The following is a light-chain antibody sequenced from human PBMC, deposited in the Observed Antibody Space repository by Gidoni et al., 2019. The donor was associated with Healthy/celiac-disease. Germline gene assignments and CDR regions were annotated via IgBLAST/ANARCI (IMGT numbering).Light chain of an antibody. J-gene: IGKJ4*01. CDR2: DAS. Sequence: EIVLTQSPATLSLSPGETATLSCRASQSVSSYLDWYQQKPGQAPRLLIYDASNRATGIPARFSGSGSGTDFTLTISSLEPEDFAVYYCQQRSNWPPVTFXGXTKVEIK. CDR1: QSVSSY. V-gene: IGKV3-11*01. CDR3: QQRSNWPPVT.